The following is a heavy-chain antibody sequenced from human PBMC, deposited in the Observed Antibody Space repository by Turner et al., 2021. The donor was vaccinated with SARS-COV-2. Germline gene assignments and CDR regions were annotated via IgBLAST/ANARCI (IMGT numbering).Heavy chain of an antibody. D-gene: IGHD1-26*01. V-gene: IGHV4-34*01. Sequence: QVQLQHWGAGLLKTSETLSLTCDVHAGSFSGFYWTWIRQSPGKGLEWIGEINDSGSTTYNPSLKSRLTISVDTSKNQFSLKLTSVTAADTAVYYCARAKGPSLYRSYYNPTFFYPWGQGILVTVSS. CDR2: INDSGST. J-gene: IGHJ5*02. CDR3: ARAKGPSLYRSYYNPTFFYP. CDR1: AGSFSGFY.